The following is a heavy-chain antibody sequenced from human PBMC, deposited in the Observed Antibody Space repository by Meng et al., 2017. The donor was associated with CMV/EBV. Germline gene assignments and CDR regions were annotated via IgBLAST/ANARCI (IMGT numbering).Heavy chain of an antibody. J-gene: IGHJ6*02. CDR3: TRQVDSSSWYYYYYGMDV. V-gene: IGHV3-73*01. D-gene: IGHD6-6*01. CDR1: GFTFSGSA. CDR2: IRSKAYSYAT. Sequence: GGSLRLSCAASGFTFSGSAMHWVRQASGKGLEWVGRIRSKAYSYATAYAASVKGRFTISRDDSKNTAYLQMNSLKTEDTAVYYCTRQVDSSSWYYYYYGMDVWGQGTTVTVSS.